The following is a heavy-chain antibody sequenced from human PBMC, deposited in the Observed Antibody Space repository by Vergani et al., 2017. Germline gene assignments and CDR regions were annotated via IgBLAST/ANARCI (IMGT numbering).Heavy chain of an antibody. Sequence: EVQLVESGGGLVQPGGSLRLSCAASGFTFSSYSMNWVRQAPGKGLEWVSYISSSSSTIYYADSVKGRFTISRDNAKNSLYLQMNSLRAEDTAVYYCARDGASDFWSGYYTGYYGMDVWGQGTTVTVS. CDR1: GFTFSSYS. CDR3: ARDGASDFWSGYYTGYYGMDV. J-gene: IGHJ6*02. CDR2: ISSSSSTI. V-gene: IGHV3-48*01. D-gene: IGHD3-3*01.